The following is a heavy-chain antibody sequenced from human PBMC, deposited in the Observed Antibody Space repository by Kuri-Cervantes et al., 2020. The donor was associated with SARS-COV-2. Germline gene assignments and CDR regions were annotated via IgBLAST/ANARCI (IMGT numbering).Heavy chain of an antibody. Sequence: GESLKISCAASGFTFSSYWMHWVRQAPGKGLVWVSRINSDGSSTSYADSVKGRFTISRDNAKNTLYLQMNSLRAEDTAVYYCARDSSYYGSGSYCCFDYWGQGTLVTVSS. V-gene: IGHV3-74*01. D-gene: IGHD3-10*01. J-gene: IGHJ4*02. CDR2: INSDGSST. CDR3: ARDSSYYGSGSYCCFDY. CDR1: GFTFSSYW.